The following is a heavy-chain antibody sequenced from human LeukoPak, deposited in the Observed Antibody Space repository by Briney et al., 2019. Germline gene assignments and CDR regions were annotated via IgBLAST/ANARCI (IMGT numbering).Heavy chain of an antibody. CDR2: IYYSGST. D-gene: IGHD3-16*02. CDR1: GGSISSSSYY. CDR3: ARGLYRLTYFDY. V-gene: IGHV4-39*07. Sequence: SETLSLTYTVSGGSISSSSYYWGWIRQPPGKGLEWIGSIYYSGSTYYNPSLKSRVTISVDTSKNQFSLKLSSVTAADTAVYYCARGLYRLTYFDYWGQGTLVTVSS. J-gene: IGHJ4*02.